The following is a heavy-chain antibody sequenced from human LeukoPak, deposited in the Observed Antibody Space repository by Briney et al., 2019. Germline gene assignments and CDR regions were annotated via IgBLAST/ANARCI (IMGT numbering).Heavy chain of an antibody. Sequence: SETLSLTCTVSGGSISSYYWSWIRQPPGKGLEWIGYIYYSGSTNYNPSLKSRVTISVDTSKNQFSLKLSSVTAADTAVYYCARARYDSSGYRFDYWGQGTLVTVSS. V-gene: IGHV4-59*01. CDR2: IYYSGST. D-gene: IGHD3-22*01. J-gene: IGHJ4*02. CDR3: ARARYDSSGYRFDY. CDR1: GGSISSYY.